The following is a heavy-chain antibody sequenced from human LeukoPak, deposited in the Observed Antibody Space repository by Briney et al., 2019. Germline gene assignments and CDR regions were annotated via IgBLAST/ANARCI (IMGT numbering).Heavy chain of an antibody. CDR3: ATVRCSSTSCYYLDY. Sequence: ASVKVSCKVSGYTLTELSMHWVRQAPGKGLEWMGGFDPEDGETICAQKFQGRVTMTEDTSTDTAYMELSSLRSEDTAVYYCATVRCSSTSCYYLDYWGQGTLVTVSS. J-gene: IGHJ4*02. D-gene: IGHD2-2*01. V-gene: IGHV1-24*01. CDR1: GYTLTELS. CDR2: FDPEDGET.